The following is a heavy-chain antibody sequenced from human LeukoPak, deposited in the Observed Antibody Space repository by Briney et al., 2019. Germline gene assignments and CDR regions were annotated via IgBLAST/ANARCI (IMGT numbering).Heavy chain of an antibody. D-gene: IGHD2-2*01. CDR3: ARDEMPTFDAFDM. Sequence: ASVKVSCKPSGYTFTGYYIHWVRQAPGQGLEWMGWINPYSGGANYAQTFQGRVTMTRDTSITTAYMELSRLRSDDTAVYYCARDEMPTFDAFDMWGQGTMVTVSS. V-gene: IGHV1-2*02. J-gene: IGHJ3*02. CDR1: GYTFTGYY. CDR2: INPYSGGA.